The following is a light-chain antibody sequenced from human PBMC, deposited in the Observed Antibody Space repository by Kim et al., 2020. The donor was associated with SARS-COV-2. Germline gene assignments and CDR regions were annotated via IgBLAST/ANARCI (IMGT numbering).Light chain of an antibody. CDR3: GTWDSSLSAGV. CDR2: DNN. V-gene: IGLV1-51*01. CDR1: SSNIGNNY. J-gene: IGLJ2*01. Sequence: QSVLTQPPSVSAAPGQKFTISCSGSSSNIGNNYVSWYQQLPGTAPKLLIYDNNKRPSGIPDRFSGSKSVTSATLGITGLQTGDEADYYCGTWDSSLSAGVFGGGTQLTVL.